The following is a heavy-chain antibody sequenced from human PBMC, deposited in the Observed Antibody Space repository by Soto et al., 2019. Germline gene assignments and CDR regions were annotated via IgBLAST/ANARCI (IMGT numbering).Heavy chain of an antibody. CDR1: GYTFTGYY. J-gene: IGHJ3*02. CDR3: ARQRGYCSSTSCYVPFAFDI. D-gene: IGHD2-2*01. CDR2: INPNSGGT. Sequence: ASVKVSCKASGYTFTGYYMHWVRQAPGQGLEWMGWINPNSGGTNYAQKFQGWVTMTRDTSISTAYMELSRLRSDDTAVYYCARQRGYCSSTSCYVPFAFDIWGQGTMVTVSS. V-gene: IGHV1-2*04.